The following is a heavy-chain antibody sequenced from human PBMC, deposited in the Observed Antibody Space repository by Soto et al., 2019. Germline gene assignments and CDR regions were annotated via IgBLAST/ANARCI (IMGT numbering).Heavy chain of an antibody. D-gene: IGHD1-26*01. V-gene: IGHV4-4*08. CDR3: ATQEVGGSYVYTFDP. Sequence: PSETLSLTCTVSGGSISSYYWSWIRQPPGKGLEWIGYMYNTGSTIYNPSLKSRVTISVDTSKNQFSLKLSSVTAADTAVYYCATQEVGGSYVYTFDPWGQGTLVTVSS. CDR2: MYNTGST. CDR1: GGSISSYY. J-gene: IGHJ5*02.